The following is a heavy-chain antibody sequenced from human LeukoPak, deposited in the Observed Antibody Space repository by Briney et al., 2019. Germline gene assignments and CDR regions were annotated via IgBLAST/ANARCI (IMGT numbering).Heavy chain of an antibody. CDR2: IRRRAYGGTT. V-gene: IGHV3-49*04. CDR1: GFTFDDFA. Sequence: PGGSLRLSCTVSGFTFDDFAMTWVRQAPGKGLEWVDFIRRRAYGGTTDYAASVKGRFSISIDESKNIAYLQMNSLKTEDTAMYFCSRDSHGDDVYDYWGQGTLVTVSS. D-gene: IGHD1-1*01. CDR3: SRDSHGDDVYDY. J-gene: IGHJ4*02.